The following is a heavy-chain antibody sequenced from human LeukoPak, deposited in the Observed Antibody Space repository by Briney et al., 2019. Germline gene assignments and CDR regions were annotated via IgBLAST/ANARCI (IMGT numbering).Heavy chain of an antibody. CDR3: AREGVTNGMDV. CDR1: KFPFSTYW. Sequence: PGGSLRLSCAVSKFPFSTYWMSWVRQAPGKGLEWVANINQDGSEKYYVDSVKGRFTISRDNAKNSLYLQMNGLRAEDTAVYYCAREGVTNGMDVWGQGTTVTVSS. V-gene: IGHV3-7*01. D-gene: IGHD4-17*01. J-gene: IGHJ6*02. CDR2: INQDGSEK.